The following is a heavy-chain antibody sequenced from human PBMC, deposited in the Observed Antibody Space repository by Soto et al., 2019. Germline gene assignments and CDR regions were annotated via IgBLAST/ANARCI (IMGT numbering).Heavy chain of an antibody. D-gene: IGHD4-17*01. CDR1: CGSISSGGYP. V-gene: IGHV4-30-2*01. J-gene: IGHJ4*02. Sequence: KTSETLSLTCAVSCGSISSGGYPWSWIRQPPGKGLEWIGYIYHSGSTYYNPSLKSRVTISVDRSKNQFSLKLSSVTAADTAVYYCARGVGDYGDYTFDYWGQGTLVTVSS. CDR2: IYHSGST. CDR3: ARGVGDYGDYTFDY.